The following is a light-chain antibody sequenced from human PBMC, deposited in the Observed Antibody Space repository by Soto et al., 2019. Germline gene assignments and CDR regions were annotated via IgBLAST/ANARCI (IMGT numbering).Light chain of an antibody. Sequence: QSVLTQPASVSGSPGQSITISCTGTSSDVGGYNYVSWYQQHPGKAPKLMIYEVSNRPSGVSNRFSGSKSGNTASLTISGLQAEDEADYYCSSYTSSRTLVTFGGGTKLTVL. V-gene: IGLV2-14*01. CDR1: SSDVGGYNY. CDR2: EVS. J-gene: IGLJ2*01. CDR3: SSYTSSRTLVT.